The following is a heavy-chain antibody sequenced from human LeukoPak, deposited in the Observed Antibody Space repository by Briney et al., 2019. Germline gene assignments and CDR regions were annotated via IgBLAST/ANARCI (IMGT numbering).Heavy chain of an antibody. CDR1: GFTFSSDA. CDR3: ARGYDHGPIDM. V-gene: IGHV3-23*01. D-gene: IGHD3-16*01. CDR2: ISGSGGST. Sequence: GGCLRLSCAAAGFTFSSDAMSWVCQAPRERLWWVSAISGSGGSTYYADSVKGRFTISRDNVKNSLYLQMNSLRAEDTALYFCARGYDHGPIDMWGQGTMVTVSS. J-gene: IGHJ3*02.